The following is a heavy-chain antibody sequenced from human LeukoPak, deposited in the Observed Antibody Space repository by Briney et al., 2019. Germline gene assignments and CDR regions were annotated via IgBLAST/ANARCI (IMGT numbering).Heavy chain of an antibody. D-gene: IGHD6-13*01. CDR2: IYTSGST. Sequence: SETLSLTCTVSGGSISSGSYYWSWIRQPAGKGLEWIGRIYTSGSTNYNPSLKSRVTISVDTSKNQFSLKLSSVTAADTAVYYCARDVRGQLNWFDPWGQGTLVTVSS. CDR1: GGSISSGSYY. J-gene: IGHJ5*02. CDR3: ARDVRGQLNWFDP. V-gene: IGHV4-61*02.